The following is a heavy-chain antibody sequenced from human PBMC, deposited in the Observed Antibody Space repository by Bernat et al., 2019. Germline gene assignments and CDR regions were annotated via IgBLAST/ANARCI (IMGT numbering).Heavy chain of an antibody. D-gene: IGHD6-13*01. Sequence: QVQLVESGGGVVQPGRSLRLSCAASGFTFSSYGMHWVRQAPGKGLAWVAVIWYDGSNKYYADSVKGRFTISRDNSKNTLYLQMNSLRAEDTAVYYCARAAAGTKHYYYYYGMDGWGQGTTVTVSS. J-gene: IGHJ6*02. CDR2: IWYDGSNK. V-gene: IGHV3-33*01. CDR1: GFTFSSYG. CDR3: ARAAAGTKHYYYYYGMDG.